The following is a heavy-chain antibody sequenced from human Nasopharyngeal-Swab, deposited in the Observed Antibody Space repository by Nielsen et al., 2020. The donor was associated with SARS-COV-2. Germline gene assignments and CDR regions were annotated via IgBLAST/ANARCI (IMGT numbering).Heavy chain of an antibody. CDR3: ASPMVREFWYYYYGMDV. D-gene: IGHD3-10*01. CDR1: GFTFSDYY. Sequence: GESLKISCAASGFTFSDYYMSWIRQAPGTGLEWVSYISSSGSTIYYADSVKGRYTISRDNAKNSLYLQMNSLRAEDTAVYYCASPMVREFWYYYYGMDVWGQGTTVTVSS. CDR2: ISSSGSTI. V-gene: IGHV3-11*01. J-gene: IGHJ6*02.